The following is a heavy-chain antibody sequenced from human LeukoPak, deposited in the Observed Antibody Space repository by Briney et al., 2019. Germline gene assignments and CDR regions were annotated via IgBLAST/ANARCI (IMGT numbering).Heavy chain of an antibody. V-gene: IGHV1-18*04. D-gene: IGHD3-10*01. CDR3: ARLRTTMVRGVIGY. CDR1: GYTFTGYY. J-gene: IGHJ4*02. Sequence: ASVKVSCKASGYTFTGYYMHWVRQAPGQGLEWMGWINPNSGNTNYAQKLQGRVTMTTDTSTSTAYMELRSLRSDDTAVYYCARLRTTMVRGVIGYWGQGTLVTVSS. CDR2: INPNSGNT.